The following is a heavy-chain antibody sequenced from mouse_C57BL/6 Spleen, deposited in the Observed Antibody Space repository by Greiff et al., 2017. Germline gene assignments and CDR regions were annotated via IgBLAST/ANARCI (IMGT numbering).Heavy chain of an antibody. CDR2: IDPSDSYT. D-gene: IGHD1-1*01. V-gene: IGHV1-69*01. CDR3: ARTYYGSSNYAMDY. Sequence: QVQLQQPGAELVMPGASVKLSCKASGYTFTSYWMHWVKQRPGQGLEWIGEIDPSDSYTNYNQKFKGKSTLTVDKSSSTAYMQLSSLTSEDSAVYYCARTYYGSSNYAMDYWGQGTSVTVFS. J-gene: IGHJ4*01. CDR1: GYTFTSYW.